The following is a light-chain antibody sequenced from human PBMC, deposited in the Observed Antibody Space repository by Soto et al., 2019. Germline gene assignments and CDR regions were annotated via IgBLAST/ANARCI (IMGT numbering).Light chain of an antibody. CDR2: AAS. CDR3: QQSHSVPVT. Sequence: DIQMTQSPSSLSTSVGDRVTITCRASQSISSYLNWYQQKPGKAPKLLIYAASSLQSGVPSRFSGSGSGTDFTLIISSLQPEDFATYYCQQSHSVPVTFGQGTKLEIK. V-gene: IGKV1-39*01. J-gene: IGKJ2*01. CDR1: QSISSY.